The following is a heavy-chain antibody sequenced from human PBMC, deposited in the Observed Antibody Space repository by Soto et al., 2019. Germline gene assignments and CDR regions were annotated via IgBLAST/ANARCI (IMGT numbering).Heavy chain of an antibody. J-gene: IGHJ4*02. V-gene: IGHV1-18*01. CDR1: GYTFTNSG. CDR3: AIVLNYYGSGNCDH. Sequence: QVQLVKSGSEVKKPGASVRVSCKTSGYTFTNSGIHWVRQAPGQGLEWMGWISGYNGNTNYAQKVRGRVTLTTDTSTSTAYMELRSLRSDDTAVYYCAIVLNYYGSGNCDHWVQGTQVTVS. D-gene: IGHD3-10*01. CDR2: ISGYNGNT.